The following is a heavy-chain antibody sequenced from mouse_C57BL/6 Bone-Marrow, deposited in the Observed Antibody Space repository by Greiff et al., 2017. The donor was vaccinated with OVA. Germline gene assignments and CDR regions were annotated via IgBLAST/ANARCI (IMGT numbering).Heavy chain of an antibody. CDR1: GFNIKDDY. Sequence: EVKLQESGAELVRPGASVKLSCTASGFNIKDDYMHWVKQRPEQGLEWIGWIDPENGDTEYASKFQGKATITVDTSSNTAYLQLSSLTSEYTAVYCCRGTTVVSPFAYWGQGTLVTVSA. D-gene: IGHD1-1*01. V-gene: IGHV14-4*01. J-gene: IGHJ3*01. CDR2: IDPENGDT. CDR3: RGTTVVSPFAY.